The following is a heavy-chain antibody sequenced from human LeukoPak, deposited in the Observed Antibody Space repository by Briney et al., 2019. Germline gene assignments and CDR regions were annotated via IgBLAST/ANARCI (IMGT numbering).Heavy chain of an antibody. Sequence: GASVKVSCKASGYTFTSYAISWVRQAPGQGLEWMGWISAYNGNTNYAQKLQGRVTMTTDTSTSTAYMELRSLRSDDTAVYYCARTFRGYYDSSGYYSLPAYFDYWGQGTLVTVSS. CDR3: ARTFRGYYDSSGYYSLPAYFDY. D-gene: IGHD3-22*01. CDR1: GYTFTSYA. J-gene: IGHJ4*02. CDR2: ISAYNGNT. V-gene: IGHV1-18*01.